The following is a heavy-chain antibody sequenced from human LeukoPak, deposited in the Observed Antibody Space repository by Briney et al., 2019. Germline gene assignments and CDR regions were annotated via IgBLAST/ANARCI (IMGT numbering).Heavy chain of an antibody. V-gene: IGHV3-23*01. CDR3: AKLPVSYSSGWSNFDY. J-gene: IGHJ4*02. CDR1: GFTFSHYA. Sequence: GSLRLSCAASGFTFSHYAMGWVRQAPGKGLEWVSGISDSGGSTYYTDSVKGRFTISRDNSKNTVFLQMNSLRAEDTAIYYCAKLPVSYSSGWSNFDYWGQGTLVTVSS. D-gene: IGHD6-19*01. CDR2: ISDSGGST.